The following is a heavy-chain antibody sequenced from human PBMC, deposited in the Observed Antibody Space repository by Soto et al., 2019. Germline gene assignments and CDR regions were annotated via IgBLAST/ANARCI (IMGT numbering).Heavy chain of an antibody. D-gene: IGHD3-10*01. Sequence: EVQLVESGGGLVQPGRSLRLSCAASGFTFDDYAMHWVRQAPGKGLEWVSGISWTSGSIGYADSVKGRFTISRDNAKNSLYLQMNSLRAEDTALYYCAKGFMVRGVIYFDYWGQGTLVTVSS. CDR3: AKGFMVRGVIYFDY. CDR1: GFTFDDYA. CDR2: ISWTSGSI. V-gene: IGHV3-9*01. J-gene: IGHJ4*02.